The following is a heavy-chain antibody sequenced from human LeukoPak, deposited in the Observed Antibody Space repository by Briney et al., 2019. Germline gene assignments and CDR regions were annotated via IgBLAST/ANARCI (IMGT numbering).Heavy chain of an antibody. CDR2: INPNSGT. J-gene: IGHJ4*02. D-gene: IGHD6-13*01. CDR1: GYTFTAYY. CDR3: AREEQHQRGRHFEY. Sequence: ASVKVSCKASGYTFTAYYMHWVRQGPGQGLEWMGWINPNSGTNYAQNFQGRATMTRDTSISTAYMELSRLISDDTAVYYCAREEQHQRGRHFEYWGQGTLVTVSS. V-gene: IGHV1-2*02.